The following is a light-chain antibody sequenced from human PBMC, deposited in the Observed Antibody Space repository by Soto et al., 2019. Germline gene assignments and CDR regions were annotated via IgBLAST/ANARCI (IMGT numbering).Light chain of an antibody. J-gene: IGLJ2*01. CDR2: QDS. CDR3: QAWDSSTVV. Sequence: SYVLTQAPSVSVSPGQTASITCSGDKLGDKYVCWYQQKPGQSPVLVIYQDSKRPSGIPERFSGSNSGNTATLTISGTQAMDEADYYCQAWDSSTVVFGGGTKLTVL. V-gene: IGLV3-1*01. CDR1: KLGDKY.